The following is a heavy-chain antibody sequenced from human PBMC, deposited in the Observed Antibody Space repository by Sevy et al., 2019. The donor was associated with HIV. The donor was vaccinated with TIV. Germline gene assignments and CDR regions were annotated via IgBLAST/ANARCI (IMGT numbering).Heavy chain of an antibody. CDR2: ISHSGTV. D-gene: IGHD3-22*01. CDR3: ARGNIEITMMIVVFTGGIYYFDY. Sequence: SETLSLTCAVYGGSFSGYYWSWIRQPPGKGLEWIGEISHSGTVNYNPSLKIRVTISVDTSKDQFSLKLSSVTAADTAVYYCARGNIEITMMIVVFTGGIYYFDYWGQGTLVTVSS. J-gene: IGHJ4*02. V-gene: IGHV4-34*01. CDR1: GGSFSGYY.